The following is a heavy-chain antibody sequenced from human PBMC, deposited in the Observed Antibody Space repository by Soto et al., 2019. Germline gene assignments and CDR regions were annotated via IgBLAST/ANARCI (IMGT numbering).Heavy chain of an antibody. D-gene: IGHD4-17*01. J-gene: IGHJ4*02. CDR3: AKRKYGDYVGGFDR. V-gene: IGHV3-23*01. CDR2: ITSSGGST. Sequence: EAQLLESGGGLVLPGGSLRLSCAVSGFTFNNYAMSWVRQPPGKGLEWVSSITSSGGSTYYADSVKGRLTISRDNSENTLYLILNSLRVEDTAVYYCAKRKYGDYVGGFDRWGQGTRVTVSS. CDR1: GFTFNNYA.